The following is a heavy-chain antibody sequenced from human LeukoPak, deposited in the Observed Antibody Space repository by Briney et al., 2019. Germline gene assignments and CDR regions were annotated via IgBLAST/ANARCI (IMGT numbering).Heavy chain of an antibody. CDR3: TTDLLVPAARPY. D-gene: IGHD2-2*01. V-gene: IGHV3-15*01. Sequence: KPGGSLRLSCAASGFTFRNAWMRWVRQAPGKGLEWVGHIKSKSDGGTTDYAAPVKGRFTISRDDSKNTVYLQMNSLKTDDTAVYYCTTDLLVPAARPYWGQGTLVTVSP. J-gene: IGHJ4*02. CDR2: IKSKSDGGTT. CDR1: GFTFRNAW.